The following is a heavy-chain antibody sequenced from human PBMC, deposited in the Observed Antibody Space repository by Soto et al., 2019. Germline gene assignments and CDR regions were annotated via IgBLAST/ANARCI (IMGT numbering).Heavy chain of an antibody. V-gene: IGHV4-59*08. Sequence: SETLSLTCTVSGGSISNYYWSWIRQPPGKGLEWIGYIYYSGSINYNPSLKSRVTISVDTSKNQFSLKLNSVAAADTAVYYCARLADGSGLGVWGRGTTVTVSS. CDR2: IYYSGSI. CDR3: ARLADGSGLGV. J-gene: IGHJ6*04. CDR1: GGSISNYY. D-gene: IGHD3-10*01.